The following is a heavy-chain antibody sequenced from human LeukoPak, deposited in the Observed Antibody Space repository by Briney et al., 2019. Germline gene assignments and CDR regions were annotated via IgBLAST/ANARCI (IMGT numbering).Heavy chain of an antibody. CDR1: GFTFDDYG. CDR2: INWNGGST. J-gene: IGHJ4*02. V-gene: IGHV3-20*04. D-gene: IGHD5-18*01. CDR3: ARAGVGADTAMELGY. Sequence: PAGSLRRSXAASGFTFDDYGMSWVRQAPGKGLEWVSGINWNGGSTGYADSVKGRFTIYRDNAKNSLYLQMNSLRAEDTALYYCARAGVGADTAMELGYWGQGTLVTVSS.